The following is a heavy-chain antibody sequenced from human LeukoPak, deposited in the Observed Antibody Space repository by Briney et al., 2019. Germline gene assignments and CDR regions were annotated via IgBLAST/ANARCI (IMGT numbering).Heavy chain of an antibody. Sequence: PGGSLRLSCAASGFAFQYYWMAWVRQAPGKGLEWVAHMKEDGPEEYYLHSVRGRFIISKNDDKSSPFLQMNSLTAEDTALYYCVRGGCELDVWGQGALVTVSS. J-gene: IGHJ4*02. CDR2: MKEDGPEE. CDR1: GFAFQYYW. V-gene: IGHV3-7*01. D-gene: IGHD1-26*01. CDR3: VRGGCELDV.